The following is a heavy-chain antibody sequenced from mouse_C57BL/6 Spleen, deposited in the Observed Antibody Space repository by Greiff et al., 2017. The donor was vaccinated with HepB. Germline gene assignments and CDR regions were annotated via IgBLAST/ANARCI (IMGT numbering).Heavy chain of an antibody. Sequence: VQRVESGAELVRPGASVTLSCKASGYTFTDYEMHWVKQTPVHGLEWIGAIDPETGGTAYNQKFKGKAILTADKSSSTAYMELRSLTSEDSAVYYCTRRIYYGNFAWFAYWGQGTLVTVSA. CDR3: TRRIYYGNFAWFAY. CDR1: GYTFTDYE. CDR2: IDPETGGT. D-gene: IGHD2-1*01. J-gene: IGHJ3*01. V-gene: IGHV1-15*01.